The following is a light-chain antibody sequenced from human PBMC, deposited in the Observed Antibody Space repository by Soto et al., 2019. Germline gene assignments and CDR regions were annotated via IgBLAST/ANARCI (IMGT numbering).Light chain of an antibody. Sequence: QSVLTQPASVSGSPGQSITISCTGTSSDVGGYNYVSWYQQHPGKAPKLMISEVNIRPSGVSNRFSGSKSGNTASLTISGXQAXXEAXXXCSSYTSSTTSVMFGGGTKLTVL. J-gene: IGLJ3*02. CDR2: EVN. V-gene: IGLV2-14*01. CDR1: SSDVGGYNY. CDR3: SSYTSSTTSVM.